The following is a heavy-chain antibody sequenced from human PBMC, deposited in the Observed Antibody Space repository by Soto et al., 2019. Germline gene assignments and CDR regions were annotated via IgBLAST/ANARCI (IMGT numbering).Heavy chain of an antibody. CDR3: ATSPTVTTPVAY. CDR2: MNPNSGNT. Sequence: ASVKVSWKASGYTFTSYDINWVRQATGQGLEWMGWMNPNSGNTGYAQKFQGRVTMTRNTSISTAYMELSSLRSEDTAVYYCATSPTVTTPVAYWGQGTLVTVSS. D-gene: IGHD4-17*01. J-gene: IGHJ4*02. CDR1: GYTFTSYD. V-gene: IGHV1-8*01.